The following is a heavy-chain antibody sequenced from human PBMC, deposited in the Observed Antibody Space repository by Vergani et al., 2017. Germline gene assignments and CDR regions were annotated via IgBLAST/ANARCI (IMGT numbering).Heavy chain of an antibody. CDR2: INYSGSN. D-gene: IGHD3-10*01. V-gene: IGHV4-30-4*08. Sequence: QVQLQESGPGLVKPSPTLSLTCTVSGGSISSGDYYCSWISQPPGKGLEWIGYINYSGSNYYNPSLKSRVTISVDTSKNQLSLKLSSVTAADTAVYYCARMGVRGVIPFDYWGQGTLVTVSS. CDR3: ARMGVRGVIPFDY. J-gene: IGHJ4*02. CDR1: GGSISSGDYY.